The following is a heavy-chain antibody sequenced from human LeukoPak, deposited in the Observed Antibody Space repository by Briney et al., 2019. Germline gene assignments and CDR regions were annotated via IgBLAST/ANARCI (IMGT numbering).Heavy chain of an antibody. V-gene: IGHV4-59*01. J-gene: IGHJ4*02. CDR3: ARGIAVASKFDY. D-gene: IGHD6-19*01. CDR2: IYYSGST. CDR1: GDSISNYF. Sequence: SETLSLTCTGSGDSISNYFWIWIRQPPGKGLEWIGYIYYSGSTDYNPSLKSRVTLSVDTSKNQFSLKLNSVTAADTAIYYCARGIAVASKFDYWGQGTLVTVSS.